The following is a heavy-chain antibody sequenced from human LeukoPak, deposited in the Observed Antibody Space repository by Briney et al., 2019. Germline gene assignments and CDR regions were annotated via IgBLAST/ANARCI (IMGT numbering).Heavy chain of an antibody. CDR3: TRLVTMVRGPTSYYYYYMDV. CDR1: GFTFSGSA. J-gene: IGHJ6*03. D-gene: IGHD3-10*01. V-gene: IGHV3-73*01. CDR2: IRSKANSYAT. Sequence: GGSLRLSCAASGFTFSGSAMHWVRQASGKGLEWVGRIRSKANSYATAYAASVKGRFTISRDDSKNTAYLQMNSLKTEDTAVYYCTRLVTMVRGPTSYYYYYMDVCGKGTTVTVSS.